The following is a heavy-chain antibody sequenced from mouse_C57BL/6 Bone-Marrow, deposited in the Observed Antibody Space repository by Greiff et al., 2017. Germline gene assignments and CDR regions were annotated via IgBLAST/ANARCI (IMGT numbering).Heavy chain of an antibody. Sequence: EVQLQQSGPELVKPGASVKISCKASGYSFTDYNMNWVKQSNGKSLEWIGVINPNYGTTSYNQKFKGKATLTVDQSSSTAYMQLNSLTSEDSAVYYCARRGLKTTVVATPAWFAYWGQGTLVTVSA. J-gene: IGHJ3*01. V-gene: IGHV1-39*01. CDR2: INPNYGTT. D-gene: IGHD1-1*01. CDR3: ARRGLKTTVVATPAWFAY. CDR1: GYSFTDYN.